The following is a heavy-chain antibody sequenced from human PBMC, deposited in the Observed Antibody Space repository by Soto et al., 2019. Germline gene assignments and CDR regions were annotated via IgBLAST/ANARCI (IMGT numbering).Heavy chain of an antibody. CDR3: ARRSISDFWSGYCFDY. D-gene: IGHD3-3*01. Sequence: GESLKISCKGSGYSFTSYWIGWVRQMPGKGLEWMGIIYPGDSDTRYSPSFQGQVTISADKSISTAYLQWSSLKASDTAMYYCARRSISDFWSGYCFDYWGQGTLVTVSS. CDR1: GYSFTSYW. J-gene: IGHJ4*02. CDR2: IYPGDSDT. V-gene: IGHV5-51*01.